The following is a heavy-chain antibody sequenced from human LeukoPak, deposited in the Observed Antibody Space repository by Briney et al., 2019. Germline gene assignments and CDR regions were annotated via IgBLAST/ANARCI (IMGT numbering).Heavy chain of an antibody. Sequence: GGSLRLSCAASGFTFSSYAMHWVRQASGKGLEWVGRIGSKANSYATTYAASVKGRFTISRDDTKNTAYLQMNSLKTEDTAVYYCTTLGESSGYSDAFDIWGQGTKVTVSS. CDR1: GFTFSSYA. D-gene: IGHD3-22*01. CDR3: TTLGESSGYSDAFDI. J-gene: IGHJ3*02. V-gene: IGHV3-73*01. CDR2: IGSKANSYAT.